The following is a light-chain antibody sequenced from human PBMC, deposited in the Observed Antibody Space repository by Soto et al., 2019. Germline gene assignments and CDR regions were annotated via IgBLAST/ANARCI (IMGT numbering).Light chain of an antibody. CDR1: QSISSY. V-gene: IGKV1-39*01. CDR2: AAS. J-gene: IGKJ3*01. CDR3: QQSYSTPRFT. Sequence: DIQMTQSPSSLSASVGDSVTITCRASQSISSYLNWYQQKPGKAPKLLIYAASSLQSGVPSRFSGSGSGTDFTLTISSLQPEDFATYYCQQSYSTPRFTFGPGTKVYIK.